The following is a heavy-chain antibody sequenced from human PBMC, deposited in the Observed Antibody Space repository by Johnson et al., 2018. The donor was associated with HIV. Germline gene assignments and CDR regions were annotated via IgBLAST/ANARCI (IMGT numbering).Heavy chain of an antibody. Sequence: VQLVESGGGVVRPGGSLRLSCAASGFTFDDYGMSWVRQAPGKGLEWVSLIYRDNSTYYADSVKGRFTISRDNSKNTLYLQMNGLRAEDTGLYYCVREGASAVRCSSSWYGHDAFDIWGQGAMVTVSS. CDR3: VREGASAVRCSSSWYGHDAFDI. CDR1: GFTFDDYG. D-gene: IGHD6-13*01. V-gene: IGHV3-66*01. CDR2: IYRDNST. J-gene: IGHJ3*02.